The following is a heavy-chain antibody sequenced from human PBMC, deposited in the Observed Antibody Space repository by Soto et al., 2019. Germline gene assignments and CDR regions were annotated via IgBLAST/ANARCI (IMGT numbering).Heavy chain of an antibody. J-gene: IGHJ5*02. CDR1: GFTFSSYW. CDR3: ARFLGLGYFDWLLSGNWFDP. V-gene: IGHV3-7*01. CDR2: IKQDGSEK. D-gene: IGHD3-9*01. Sequence: GGSLRLSCAASGFTFSSYWMSWVRQAPGKGLEWVANIKQDGSEKYYVDSVKGRFTISRDNAKNSLYLQMNSLRAEDTAVYYCARFLGLGYFDWLLSGNWFDPWGQGTLVTVSS.